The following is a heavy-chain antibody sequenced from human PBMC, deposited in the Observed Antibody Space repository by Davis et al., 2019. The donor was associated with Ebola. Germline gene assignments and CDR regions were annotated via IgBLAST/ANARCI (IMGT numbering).Heavy chain of an antibody. CDR3: ARLQTTVTTGWFDP. CDR2: IIPIFGTA. CDR1: RGTFSSYA. V-gene: IGHV1-69*05. Sequence: AASVKVSCKASRGTFSSYAISWVRQAPGQGLEWMGGIIPIFGTASYAQKFQGRVTMTRDTSTSTVYMELSSLRSEDTAVYYCARLQTTVTTGWFDPWGQGTLVTVSS. J-gene: IGHJ5*02. D-gene: IGHD4-17*01.